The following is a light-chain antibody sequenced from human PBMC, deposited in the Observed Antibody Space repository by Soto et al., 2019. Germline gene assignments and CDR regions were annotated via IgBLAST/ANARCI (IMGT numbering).Light chain of an antibody. J-gene: IGLJ3*02. CDR2: LNSDGSH. V-gene: IGLV4-69*01. CDR1: SGHSNYA. Sequence: QLVLTQSPSASASLGASVKLTCTLSSGHSNYAIAWHRQQPERGPRYLMKLNSDGSHNKGDGIPDRFSGSSSGAERYLTIPSLQSEDEADYYCQTWGTGILVFGGGTKLTVL. CDR3: QTWGTGILV.